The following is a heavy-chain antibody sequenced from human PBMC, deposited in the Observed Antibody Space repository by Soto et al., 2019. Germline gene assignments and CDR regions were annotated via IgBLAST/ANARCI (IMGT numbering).Heavy chain of an antibody. V-gene: IGHV3-21*01. Sequence: ESGGGLVKPGGSLRLSCAASGFTFSSYSMNWVRQAPGKGLEWVSSISSSSSYIYYADSVKGRFTISRDNAKNSLYLQMNSLRAEETAVYYCASPREGLGSFDYWGQGTLVTVSS. CDR1: GFTFSSYS. J-gene: IGHJ4*02. CDR2: ISSSSSYI. CDR3: ASPREGLGSFDY. D-gene: IGHD3-3*01.